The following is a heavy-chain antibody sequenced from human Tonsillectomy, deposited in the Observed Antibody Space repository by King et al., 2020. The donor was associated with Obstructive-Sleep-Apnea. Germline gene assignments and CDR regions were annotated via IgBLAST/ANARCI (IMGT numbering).Heavy chain of an antibody. V-gene: IGHV4-39*07. J-gene: IGHJ4*02. CDR2: IYYSGST. Sequence: LQLQESGPGLVKPSETLSLTCTVSGDSISTSYYWSWIRQPPGKGLEWIGTIYYSGSTYYSPSLKSRVTISVDTSKNQFSLNLSSVTAADTAMYYCARGPSLGEENDYWGPGTLVTVSS. CDR1: GDSISTSYY. CDR3: ARGPSLGEENDY. D-gene: IGHD2-21*01.